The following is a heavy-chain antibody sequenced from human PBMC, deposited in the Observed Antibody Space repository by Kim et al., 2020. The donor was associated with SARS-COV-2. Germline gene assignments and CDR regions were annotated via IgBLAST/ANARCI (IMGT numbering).Heavy chain of an antibody. Sequence: NYNPSLKSRVTISVDTSKNQFSLKLSSVTAADTAVYYCAREQGGSGSYDYWGQGTLVTVSS. V-gene: IGHV4-59*01. CDR3: AREQGGSGSYDY. D-gene: IGHD3-10*01. J-gene: IGHJ4*02.